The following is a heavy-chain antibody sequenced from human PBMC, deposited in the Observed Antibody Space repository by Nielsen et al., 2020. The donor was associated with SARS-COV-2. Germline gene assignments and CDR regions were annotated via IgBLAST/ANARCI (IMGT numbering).Heavy chain of an antibody. CDR3: AKDFKTIVGGGDI. V-gene: IGHV1-18*01. CDR2: ISAYNGNT. Sequence: ASVKVSCKASGYPFRSYGINWVRQAPGQGLEWMGWISAYNGNTNYAQRLQGRVTMTTDTSTSTAYMELRSLRSDDTAVYYCAKDFKTIVGGGDIWGQGTMVTVSS. CDR1: GYPFRSYG. J-gene: IGHJ3*02. D-gene: IGHD1-26*01.